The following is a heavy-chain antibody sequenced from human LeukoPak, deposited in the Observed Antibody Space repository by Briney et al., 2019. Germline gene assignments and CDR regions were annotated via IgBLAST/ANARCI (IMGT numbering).Heavy chain of an antibody. CDR2: IYYSGST. Sequence: SETLSLTCTVSGGSISSSSYYWGWIRQPPGKGLEWIGSIYYSGSTYYNPSLKSRVTIAVDTSKNQFSLKLSSVTAADTAVYYCARQGGSVLHYSDYWGQGTLVTVSS. J-gene: IGHJ4*02. V-gene: IGHV4-39*01. D-gene: IGHD5-12*01. CDR3: ARQGGSVLHYSDY. CDR1: GGSISSSSYY.